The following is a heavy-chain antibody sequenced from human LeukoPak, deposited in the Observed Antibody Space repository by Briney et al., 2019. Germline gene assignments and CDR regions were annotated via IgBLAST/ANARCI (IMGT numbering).Heavy chain of an antibody. CDR2: IYYSGST. V-gene: IGHV4-59*01. D-gene: IGHD6-19*01. CDR3: ARDGTLRGQWLV. Sequence: SETLSLTCTVSGSSINNYYWSWIRQAPGKGLEWIGYIYYSGSTNYNSSLKSRVTISVDTSKNQFSLKLTSVTAADTAVYYCARDGTLRGQWLVWGQGTLVTVSS. CDR1: GSSINNYY. J-gene: IGHJ4*02.